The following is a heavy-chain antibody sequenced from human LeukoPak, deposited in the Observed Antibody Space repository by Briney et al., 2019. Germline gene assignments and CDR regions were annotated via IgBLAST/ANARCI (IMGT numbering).Heavy chain of an antibody. Sequence: ASVKVSCKASGGTFSSYAISWVRQAPGQGLEWMGGIIPIFGTANYAQKFQGRVTITADESTSTAYMELSSLRSEDTAVYYCARGVVVTAPRPPNWFDPWGQGTLVTVSS. D-gene: IGHD2-21*02. J-gene: IGHJ5*02. CDR3: ARGVVVTAPRPPNWFDP. CDR2: IIPIFGTA. CDR1: GGTFSSYA. V-gene: IGHV1-69*13.